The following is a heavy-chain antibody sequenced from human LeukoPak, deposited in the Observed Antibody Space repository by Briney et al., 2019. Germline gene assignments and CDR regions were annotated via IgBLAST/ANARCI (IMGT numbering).Heavy chain of an antibody. CDR2: INHSGST. CDR1: GGSFSGYY. J-gene: IGHJ4*02. V-gene: IGHV4-34*01. Sequence: SETLSLTCAVYGGSFSGYYWSWIRQPPGKGLEWIGEINHSGSTNYNPSLKGRVTISVDTSKNQFSLKLSSVTAADTAVYYCARGYSTFDYWGQGTLVTVSS. CDR3: ARGYSTFDY. D-gene: IGHD2-21*01.